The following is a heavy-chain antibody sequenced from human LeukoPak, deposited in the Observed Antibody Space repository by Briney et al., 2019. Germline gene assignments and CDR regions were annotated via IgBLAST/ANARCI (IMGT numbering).Heavy chain of an antibody. CDR1: GFTFSSYG. V-gene: IGHV3-30*18. J-gene: IGHJ4*02. CDR2: MSYDGSNK. D-gene: IGHD3-22*01. Sequence: GGSLRLSCAASGFTFSSYGMHWVRQAPGKGLEWVAVMSYDGSNKHYGDSVKGRFTISRENSKNTLYLQMNSLRPEDTAVYYCAKDHPFDYYYDSSGYFLYWGQGTLVTVSS. CDR3: AKDHPFDYYYDSSGYFLY.